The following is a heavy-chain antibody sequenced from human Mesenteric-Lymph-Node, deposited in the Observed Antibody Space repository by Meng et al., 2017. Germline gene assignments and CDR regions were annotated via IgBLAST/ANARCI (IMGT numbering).Heavy chain of an antibody. CDR2: ISSSGGTI. CDR1: GFTFSSNE. D-gene: IGHD3-3*01. CDR3: ARAGGEYYDFWSGYYPLNWFDP. J-gene: IGHJ5*02. Sequence: GESLKISCAASGFTFSSNEMNWVRQAPGKGLEWVSYISSSGGTIYYADSVKGRFTISRDNAKNSLYLQMNSLRAEDTAVYYCARAGGEYYDFWSGYYPLNWFDPWGQGTLVTVSS. V-gene: IGHV3-48*03.